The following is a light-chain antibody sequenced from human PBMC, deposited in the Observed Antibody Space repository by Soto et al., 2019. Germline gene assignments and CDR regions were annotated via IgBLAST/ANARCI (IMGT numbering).Light chain of an antibody. CDR3: SSYTIINTVL. Sequence: QSALTQPASVSGSPGQSITISCTGTSSDVGGYNYVSWYQQHPGKAPKLLIYDVSNRPSGVSNRFSGSKSGNTASLTISGLQAEDESDYYCSSYTIINTVLFGGGTKLTVL. V-gene: IGLV2-14*03. CDR2: DVS. CDR1: SSDVGGYNY. J-gene: IGLJ2*01.